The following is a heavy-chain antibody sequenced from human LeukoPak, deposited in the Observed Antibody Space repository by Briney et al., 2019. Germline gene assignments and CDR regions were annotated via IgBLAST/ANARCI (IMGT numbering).Heavy chain of an antibody. CDR3: ASISSGWYR. CDR1: GFTFSSYA. V-gene: IGHV3-64*01. J-gene: IGHJ4*02. CDR2: ISSNGGST. Sequence: GGSLRLSYAASGFTFSSYAMHWVRQAPGKGLEYVSAISSNGGSTYYANSVKGRFTISRDNSKNTLYLQMGSLRAEDMAVYYCASISSGWYRWGQGTLVTVSS. D-gene: IGHD6-19*01.